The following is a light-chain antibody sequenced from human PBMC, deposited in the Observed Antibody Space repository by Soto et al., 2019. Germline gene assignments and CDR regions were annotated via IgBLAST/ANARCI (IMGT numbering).Light chain of an antibody. Sequence: DIQMTQSPSTLSASVKDRVTITCRASQTINSWLAWYQQKPGKAPKLLIYKASSLESGVPSRFSGSGSGTEFTLSIRSLQPDDFATYFCHQYNTYPFTFGPGTKVDIK. J-gene: IGKJ3*01. CDR3: HQYNTYPFT. CDR2: KAS. CDR1: QTINSW. V-gene: IGKV1-5*03.